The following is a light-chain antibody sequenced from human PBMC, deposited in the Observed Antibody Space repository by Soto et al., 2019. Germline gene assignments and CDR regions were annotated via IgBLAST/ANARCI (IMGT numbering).Light chain of an antibody. V-gene: IGKV3-20*01. CDR2: GAS. Sequence: EIVLTQSPGTLSLSPVERATLSCRASQSVSSYLAWCQQRPGQAPRLLIYGASTRAAGIPDRFSGSGSGTDFTLTITRLEPEDSAVYFCQQYTGPPTTFGQGTRLEI. CDR3: QQYTGPPTT. CDR1: QSVSSY. J-gene: IGKJ5*01.